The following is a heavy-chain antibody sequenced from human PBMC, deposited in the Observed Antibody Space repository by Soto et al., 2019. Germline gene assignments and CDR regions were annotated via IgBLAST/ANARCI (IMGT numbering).Heavy chain of an antibody. J-gene: IGHJ4*02. V-gene: IGHV1-18*01. CDR3: ARDVGYSSTGDY. Sequence: QVQLVQSGAEVRKPGASVKVSCKASGYTFSSYGISWVRQAPGQGLEWMGWISAYNGNTNYAQKLQGRVTMTTDTSXXTXYXXXXXLRXXXTAVYYCARDVGYSSTGDYWGQGTLVTVSS. D-gene: IGHD2-2*03. CDR1: GYTFSSYG. CDR2: ISAYNGNT.